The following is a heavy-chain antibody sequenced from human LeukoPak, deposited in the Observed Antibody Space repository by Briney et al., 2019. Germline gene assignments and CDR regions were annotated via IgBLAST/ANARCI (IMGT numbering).Heavy chain of an antibody. Sequence: GGSLRLSCAASGFTFSSYWMNWVRQAPGKGLEWVANVNQDGSETYYVDSVKGRFTISRDNAKDSLYLQMNSLRDEDTAVYYCASLSSTNWSDYWGQGTLVTVSS. CDR3: ASLSSTNWSDY. CDR1: GFTFSSYW. CDR2: VNQDGSET. J-gene: IGHJ4*02. D-gene: IGHD2/OR15-2a*01. V-gene: IGHV3-7*02.